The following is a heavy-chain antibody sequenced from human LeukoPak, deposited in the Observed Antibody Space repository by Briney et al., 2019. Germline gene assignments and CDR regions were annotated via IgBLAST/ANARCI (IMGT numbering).Heavy chain of an antibody. CDR3: AKTLGGYSLFFFDY. D-gene: IGHD4-23*01. CDR2: FSSSDGST. V-gene: IGHV3-23*01. CDR1: GFTFSSSA. J-gene: IGHJ4*02. Sequence: GGSLRLSCAATGFTFSSSAMTWVRQAPGKGLEWVSTFSSSDGSTYYADSVKGRFTISRDNSQNTLYLQMNSLRAEDTAVYYCAKTLGGYSLFFFDYWGQGTLVTVSS.